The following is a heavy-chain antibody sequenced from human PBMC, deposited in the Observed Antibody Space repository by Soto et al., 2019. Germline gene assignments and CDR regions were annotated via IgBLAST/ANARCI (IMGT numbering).Heavy chain of an antibody. J-gene: IGHJ5*02. CDR1: AYTFTNYG. D-gene: IGHD3-10*01. V-gene: IGHV1-18*01. Sequence: QVQLVQSGAEVKKPGASVKVSCKASAYTFTNYGISWVRQAPGQGLEWMGWINTYNGNTNYAQKLQGRVTLTTDSSTNTAYVELRRLRSDDTAVYYCAGGVGAGNYYNQYNWFDPWGQGTLVTVSS. CDR2: INTYNGNT. CDR3: AGGVGAGNYYNQYNWFDP.